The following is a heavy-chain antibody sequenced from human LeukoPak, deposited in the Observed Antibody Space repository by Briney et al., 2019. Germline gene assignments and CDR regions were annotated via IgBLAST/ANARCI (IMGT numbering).Heavy chain of an antibody. V-gene: IGHV3-7*03. CDR1: GFTFSSYW. D-gene: IGHD3-9*01. Sequence: GGSLRLSCAASGFTFSSYWMSWVRQAPGKGLEWVANIKQDGSEKYYVDSVKGRFTISRDNSKNTLYLQMNSLRAEDTAVYYCAKVSAYYDILTGLDYWGQGTLVTVSS. CDR3: AKVSAYYDILTGLDY. J-gene: IGHJ4*02. CDR2: IKQDGSEK.